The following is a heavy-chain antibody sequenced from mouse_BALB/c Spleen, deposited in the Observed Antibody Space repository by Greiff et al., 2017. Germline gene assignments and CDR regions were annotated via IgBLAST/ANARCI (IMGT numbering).Heavy chain of an antibody. CDR1: GFNIKDYY. D-gene: IGHD2-2*01. CDR3: NALWLRRFDY. Sequence: EVQLQQSGAELVRSGASVKLSCTASGFNIKDYYMHWVKQRPEQGLEWIGWIDPENGDTEYAPKFQGKATMTPDTSSNTAYLQLSSLTSEDTAVYYCNALWLRRFDYWGQGTTLTVSS. J-gene: IGHJ2*01. V-gene: IGHV14-4*02. CDR2: IDPENGDT.